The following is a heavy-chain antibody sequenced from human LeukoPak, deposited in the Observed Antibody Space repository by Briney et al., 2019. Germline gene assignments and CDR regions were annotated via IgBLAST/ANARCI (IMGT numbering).Heavy chain of an antibody. J-gene: IGHJ4*02. CDR2: INPNSGDT. V-gene: IGHV1-2*02. Sequence: ASVKVSCKASGYTFTGYYMHWVRQAPGQGLEWMGWINPNSGDTNYAQKFQGRVTMTRDTSISTAYMELSRLRSDDTAVYYCAVMTTVVTPNFDYWGQGTLVTVSS. CDR1: GYTFTGYY. D-gene: IGHD4-23*01. CDR3: AVMTTVVTPNFDY.